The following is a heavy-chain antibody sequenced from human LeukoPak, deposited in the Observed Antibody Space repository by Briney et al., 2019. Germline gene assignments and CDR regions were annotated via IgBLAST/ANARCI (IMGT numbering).Heavy chain of an antibody. Sequence: SQTLFLTCTVSGGSISSGGYYWSWIRQHPGKGLEWIGYIYYSGSTYYNPSLKSRVTISVDTPKNQFSLKLSSVTAADTAVYYCARHGKAVDSGNWFDPWGQGTLLTVSS. CDR1: GGSISSGGYY. V-gene: IGHV4-31*03. CDR3: ARHGKAVDSGNWFDP. J-gene: IGHJ5*02. CDR2: IYYSGST. D-gene: IGHD6-19*01.